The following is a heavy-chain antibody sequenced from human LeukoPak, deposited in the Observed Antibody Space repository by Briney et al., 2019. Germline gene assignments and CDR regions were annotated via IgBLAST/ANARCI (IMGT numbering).Heavy chain of an antibody. J-gene: IGHJ4*02. V-gene: IGHV4-34*01. Sequence: SETLSLTCAVYGGSFSGYYWSWIRQPPGKGLEWIGEINHSGSTNYNPSLKSRVTISVDTSKNQFSLKLGSVTAADTAVYYCARQVSYDSSGYYSYFDYWGQGTLVTVSS. CDR1: GGSFSGYY. CDR3: ARQVSYDSSGYYSYFDY. CDR2: INHSGST. D-gene: IGHD3-22*01.